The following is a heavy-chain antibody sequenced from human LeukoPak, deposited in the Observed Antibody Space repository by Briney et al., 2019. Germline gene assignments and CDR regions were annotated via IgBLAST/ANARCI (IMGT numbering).Heavy chain of an antibody. J-gene: IGHJ6*02. Sequence: SETLSLTCTVSGGSISSYYWSWIRQPPGKGLGWIGYIYYSGSTNYNPSLKSRVTISVDTSKNQFSLKLSSVTAADTAVYYCARVPGYSSSWYVSGYYGMDVWGQGTTVTVSS. CDR1: GGSISSYY. CDR2: IYYSGST. V-gene: IGHV4-59*01. D-gene: IGHD6-13*01. CDR3: ARVPGYSSSWYVSGYYGMDV.